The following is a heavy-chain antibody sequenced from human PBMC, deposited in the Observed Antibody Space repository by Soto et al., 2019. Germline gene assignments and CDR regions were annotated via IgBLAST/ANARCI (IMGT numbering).Heavy chain of an antibody. V-gene: IGHV1-69*13. CDR1: GGTFSSYA. Sequence: SVKVSCKASGGTFSSYAISWVRQAPGQGLEWMGGIIPIFGTANYAQKFQGRVTITADESTSTAYMELSSLRSEDTAVYYCAGITGPTPAPFDPWGQGTLVTVSS. D-gene: IGHD1-20*01. J-gene: IGHJ5*02. CDR3: AGITGPTPAPFDP. CDR2: IIPIFGTA.